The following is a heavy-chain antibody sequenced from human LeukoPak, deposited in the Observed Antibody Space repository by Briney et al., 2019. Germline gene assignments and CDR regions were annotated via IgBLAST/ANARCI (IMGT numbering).Heavy chain of an antibody. Sequence: ASVKVSCKASGYIFTAYYIHWVRQAPGQGLKWMGWIKPNNGDTDHAQKFQGRVAMTTDKSSSTVYMDLTRLRFDDTAIYYCARGEPHLGYWGQGTLVTVSS. V-gene: IGHV1-2*02. CDR2: IKPNNGDT. J-gene: IGHJ4*02. CDR3: ARGEPHLGY. CDR1: GYIFTAYY.